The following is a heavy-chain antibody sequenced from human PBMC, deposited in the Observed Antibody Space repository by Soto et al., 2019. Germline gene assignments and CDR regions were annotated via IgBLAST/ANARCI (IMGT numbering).Heavy chain of an antibody. Sequence: PGGSLRLSCAASGFTFSSYSMNWVRQAPGKGLEWVSYISSSSSTIYYADSVKGRFTISRDNAKNSLYLQMNSLRAEDTAVYYCARDHMVRGVPSFDYWGQGTXVTVSS. J-gene: IGHJ4*02. CDR2: ISSSSSTI. V-gene: IGHV3-48*01. CDR3: ARDHMVRGVPSFDY. D-gene: IGHD3-10*01. CDR1: GFTFSSYS.